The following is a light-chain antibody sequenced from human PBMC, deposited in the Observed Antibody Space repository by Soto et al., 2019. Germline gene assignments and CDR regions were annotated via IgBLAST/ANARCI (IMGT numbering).Light chain of an antibody. CDR3: QHYNSYSEA. CDR2: KAS. J-gene: IGKJ1*01. V-gene: IGKV1-5*03. Sequence: DIQMTQSPSTLSVSVRDRVTITCRASQSISSWLAWYQQKPGKAPKLLIYKASTLKSGVPSRFSGSGSGTEFTLTISSLQPDDFATYYCQHYNSYSEAFGQGTKV. CDR1: QSISSW.